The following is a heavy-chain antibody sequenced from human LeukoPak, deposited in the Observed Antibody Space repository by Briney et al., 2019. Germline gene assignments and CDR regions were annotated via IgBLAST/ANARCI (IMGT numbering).Heavy chain of an antibody. CDR3: ARGSDDFDDSVNY. V-gene: IGHV1-8*03. J-gene: IGHJ4*02. D-gene: IGHD4-17*01. CDR1: GYSFTGFY. CDR2: MNPISGHT. Sequence: GASVKVSCKASGYSFTGFYIQWMRQAPGQGLAWMGWMNPISGHTGYAQKFQGRVTLTWNTSISTAYMEMSGLRSDDTAVYFCARGSDDFDDSVNYWGQGTLVTVSS.